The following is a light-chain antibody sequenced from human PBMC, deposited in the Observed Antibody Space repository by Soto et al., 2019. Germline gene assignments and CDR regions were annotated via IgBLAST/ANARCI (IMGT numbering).Light chain of an antibody. CDR2: GAS. J-gene: IGKJ5*01. CDR3: QQYGSSPRIT. Sequence: EIVLTQSPGTLSLSPGERATLSCRASQSVSSSYLAWYQQKPGQAPRLLIYGASSRATGIPDTFSGSGSGTDFTLTISRLESEDFAEYYCQQYGSSPRITFGQGTRLEIK. CDR1: QSVSSSY. V-gene: IGKV3-20*01.